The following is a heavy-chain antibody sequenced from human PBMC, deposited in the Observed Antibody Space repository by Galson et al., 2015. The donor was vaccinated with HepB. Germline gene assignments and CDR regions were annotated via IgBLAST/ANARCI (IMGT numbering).Heavy chain of an antibody. CDR1: GFTFNTYA. CDR2: ISFDGSNN. Sequence: SLRLSCAASGFTFNTYALHWVRQAPGKGLEWVTLISFDGSNNYYPDSVKGRFTISRNNSKNTLYLQMNSLRTEDTAVYYCARDRCSGGSCYLDYWDQGTLVTVSS. V-gene: IGHV3-30-3*01. D-gene: IGHD2-15*01. J-gene: IGHJ4*02. CDR3: ARDRCSGGSCYLDY.